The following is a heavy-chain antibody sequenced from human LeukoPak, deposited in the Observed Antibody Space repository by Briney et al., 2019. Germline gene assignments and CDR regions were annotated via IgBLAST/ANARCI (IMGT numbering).Heavy chain of an antibody. CDR3: ASGPTVVTTMVRNFQH. D-gene: IGHD5-18*01. CDR1: GGTFSSYA. CDR2: IIPIFGTA. V-gene: IGHV1-69*05. J-gene: IGHJ1*01. Sequence: SVKVSCKASGGTFSSYAISWVRQAPGQGLEWMGRIIPIFGTANYAQKFQGRVTITTDESTSTAYMELSSLRSEDTAVYYCASGPTVVTTMVRNFQHWGQGTLVTVSP.